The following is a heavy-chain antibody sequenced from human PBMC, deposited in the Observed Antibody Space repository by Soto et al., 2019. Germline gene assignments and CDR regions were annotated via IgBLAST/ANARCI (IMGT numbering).Heavy chain of an antibody. CDR2: IYYSGST. Sequence: PSETLSLTCTVSAGSISSYYWSWIRQPPGKGLEWIGYIYYSGSTNYNPSLKSRVTISVDTSKNQFSLKLSSVTAADTAVYYCARVRPVTTFALWFDPWGQGTLVTVSS. CDR1: AGSISSYY. CDR3: ARVRPVTTFALWFDP. D-gene: IGHD4-17*01. V-gene: IGHV4-59*01. J-gene: IGHJ5*02.